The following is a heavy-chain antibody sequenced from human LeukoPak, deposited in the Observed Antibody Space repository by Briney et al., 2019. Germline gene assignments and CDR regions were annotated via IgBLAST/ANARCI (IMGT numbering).Heavy chain of an antibody. CDR2: INHSGST. V-gene: IGHV4-34*01. Sequence: SETLSLTCAVYGGSFSGYYWSWIRQPPGKGLEWIGEINHSGSTNYNPSLKSRVTILVDTSKNQFSLKLSSVTAADTAVYYCARGYCSSTSCYYYYGMDVWGKGTTVTVSS. CDR1: GGSFSGYY. CDR3: ARGYCSSTSCYYYYGMDV. D-gene: IGHD2-2*01. J-gene: IGHJ6*04.